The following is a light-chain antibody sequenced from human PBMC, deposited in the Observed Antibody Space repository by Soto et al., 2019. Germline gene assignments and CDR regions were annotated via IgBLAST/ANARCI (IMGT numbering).Light chain of an antibody. V-gene: IGKV1-5*01. CDR1: QSINGW. CDR2: DVS. Sequence: DIQMTQSPSTLSASVGDRVTVTCRASQSINGWLAWYQQKPGKAPKLLISDVSNLASGVPSRFSGSGSGTDFTLTISSLQPEDFATYYCQQSYSTPITFGQGTRLEIK. CDR3: QQSYSTPIT. J-gene: IGKJ5*01.